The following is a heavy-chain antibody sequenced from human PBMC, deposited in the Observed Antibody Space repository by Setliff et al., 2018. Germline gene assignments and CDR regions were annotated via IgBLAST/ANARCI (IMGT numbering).Heavy chain of an antibody. CDR1: GYTFTSYG. D-gene: IGHD3-16*01. J-gene: IGHJ4*02. Sequence: ASVKVSCKASGYTFTSYGISWVRQAPGQGLEWMGWISAYNGNTNYAQKLQGRVTITRDTSASTAYMELSSLRSEDTAVYYCARDGYDSYYFDYWGQGTLVTVSS. CDR3: ARDGYDSYYFDY. CDR2: ISAYNGNT. V-gene: IGHV1-18*01.